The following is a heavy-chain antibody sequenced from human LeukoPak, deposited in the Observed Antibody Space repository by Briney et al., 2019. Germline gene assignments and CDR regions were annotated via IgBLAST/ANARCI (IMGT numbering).Heavy chain of an antibody. Sequence: PGGSLRLSCAASGFTFSSYGMHWVRQAPGKGLEWVAVIWYDGSNKYYADSVKGRFTISRDNSKNTLYLQMNSLRAEDTAVYYCARDHGRGLPRLGIGYFDYWGQGTLVTVSS. V-gene: IGHV3-33*01. D-gene: IGHD1-26*01. CDR2: IWYDGSNK. J-gene: IGHJ4*02. CDR3: ARDHGRGLPRLGIGYFDY. CDR1: GFTFSSYG.